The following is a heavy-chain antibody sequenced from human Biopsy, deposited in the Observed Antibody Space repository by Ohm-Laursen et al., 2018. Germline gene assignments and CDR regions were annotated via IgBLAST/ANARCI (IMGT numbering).Heavy chain of an antibody. CDR3: ARGGSGSGYYGMYV. CDR1: GGTLSSYG. D-gene: IGHD3-10*01. CDR2: IIPIVDIV. Sequence: GASVKVSCKSSGGTLSSYGISWLRQAPGQGLEWMGRIIPIVDIVNYAQRFQGRVTMTADKSTSTAYLDLSSLISEDTAVYYCARGGSGSGYYGMYVWGQGTTVTVSS. J-gene: IGHJ6*02. V-gene: IGHV1-69*04.